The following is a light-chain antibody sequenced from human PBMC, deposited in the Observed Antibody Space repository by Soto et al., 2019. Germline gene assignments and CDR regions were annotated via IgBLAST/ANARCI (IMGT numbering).Light chain of an antibody. J-gene: IGKJ5*01. CDR2: GAS. Sequence: EIVLTQSPGTLSLSPGERATLSCRASQSVSSSYLAWYQQKPGQAPRLLICGASSRATGIPDRFSGSGSGTDFTLTISRLEPEDFAVYYCRAITFGQGTRLEIK. V-gene: IGKV3-20*01. CDR3: RAIT. CDR1: QSVSSSY.